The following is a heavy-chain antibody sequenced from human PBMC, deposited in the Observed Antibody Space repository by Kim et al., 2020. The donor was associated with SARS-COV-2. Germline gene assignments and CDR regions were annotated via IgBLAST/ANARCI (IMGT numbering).Heavy chain of an antibody. Sequence: GRSLRLSCAASGFTFSSYAMHWVRQAPGKGLEWVAVISYDGSNKYYADSVKGRFTISRDNSKNTLYLQMNSLRAEDTAVYYCARAGMICSSTSCYSDIWG. J-gene: IGHJ3*02. CDR3: ARAGMICSSTSCYSDI. CDR1: GFTFSSYA. V-gene: IGHV3-30*04. CDR2: ISYDGSNK. D-gene: IGHD2-2*01.